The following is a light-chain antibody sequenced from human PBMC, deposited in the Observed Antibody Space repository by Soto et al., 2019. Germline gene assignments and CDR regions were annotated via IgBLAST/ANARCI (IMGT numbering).Light chain of an antibody. CDR1: QSLLHSNGYNY. CDR3: MQALQTPLLT. CDR2: LGS. J-gene: IGKJ4*01. V-gene: IGKV2-28*01. Sequence: DIVMTQSPLSLPVTPGEPASISCRSSQSLLHSNGYNYLDWYLQKPGQSPQLLIYLGSNRASGVPDRFSDSGSGTDFTLKISRVEAEDVGVYYCMQALQTPLLTFGGGTKVEIK.